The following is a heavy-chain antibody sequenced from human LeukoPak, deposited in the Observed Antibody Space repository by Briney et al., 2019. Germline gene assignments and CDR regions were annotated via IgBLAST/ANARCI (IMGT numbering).Heavy chain of an antibody. V-gene: IGHV3-23*01. J-gene: IGHJ4*02. Sequence: GGSLRLSCAVSGFTLSNYGMSWVRQAPGKGLEWVAGISGSGGRTNYADSVKGRFTISRDNPKNTLYLQINSLRVEDTAVYFCAKRGVVIRVILVGFHKEAYYFDSWGQGALVTVSS. CDR2: ISGSGGRT. CDR1: GFTLSNYG. D-gene: IGHD3-22*01. CDR3: AKRGVVIRVILVGFHKEAYYFDS.